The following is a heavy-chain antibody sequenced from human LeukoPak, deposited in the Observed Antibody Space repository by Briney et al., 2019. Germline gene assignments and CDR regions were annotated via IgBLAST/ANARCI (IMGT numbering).Heavy chain of an antibody. Sequence: PSETLSLTCAGYGGSFSGYYWSWIRQPPGKGLEWIGEINHSGSTNYNPSLKSRVTISVDTSKNQFSLKLSSVTAADTAVYYCARRRAVAASFDYWGQGTLVTVSS. CDR2: INHSGST. J-gene: IGHJ4*02. CDR1: GGSFSGYY. V-gene: IGHV4-34*01. D-gene: IGHD6-19*01. CDR3: ARRRAVAASFDY.